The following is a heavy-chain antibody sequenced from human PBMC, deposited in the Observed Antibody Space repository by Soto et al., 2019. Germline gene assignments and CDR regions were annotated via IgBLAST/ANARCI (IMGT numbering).Heavy chain of an antibody. V-gene: IGHV4-61*01. D-gene: IGHD2-2*01. CDR2: IYYSGST. Sequence: PSETLSLTCSVSGDSVISGSYYWSWIRQPPGKGLEWIGNIYYSGSTNYNPALKSRVTMSIDTPKNQFSLRLNSMTAADTAVYYCARMLVPAEQNTTWFDPWGEGTRFTGSS. CDR1: GDSVISGSYY. J-gene: IGHJ5*02. CDR3: ARMLVPAEQNTTWFDP.